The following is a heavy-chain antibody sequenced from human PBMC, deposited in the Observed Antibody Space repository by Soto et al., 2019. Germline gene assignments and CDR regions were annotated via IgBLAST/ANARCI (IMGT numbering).Heavy chain of an antibody. CDR3: ARELPQRQGRNMDV. V-gene: IGHV4-31*03. CDR2: INHRGSL. Sequence: SETLFLTCTVTGGSMTSGDQYWTWIRHRPGEGLEWFGYINHRGSLYYNPSLKSRVSMSVDTSKNQFSLNLSSVTAADTAVYYCARELPQRQGRNMDVWGQGATVTVSS. CDR1: GGSMTSGDQY. J-gene: IGHJ6*02. D-gene: IGHD1-1*01.